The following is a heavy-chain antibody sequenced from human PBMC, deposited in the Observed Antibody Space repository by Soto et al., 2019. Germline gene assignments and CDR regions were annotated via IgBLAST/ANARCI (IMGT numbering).Heavy chain of an antibody. J-gene: IGHJ5*02. CDR2: IDPSDSYT. V-gene: IGHV5-10-1*01. CDR3: ATTPGYCSGGSCYSWFDP. CDR1: GYSFTSYW. Sequence: GESLKISCNGSGYSFTSYWISWVRQMPGKGLEWMGRIDPSDSYTNYSPSFQGQVTISADKSISTAYLQWTSLRASDTAMYYCATTPGYCSGGSCYSWFDPWGQGTLVTVSS. D-gene: IGHD2-15*01.